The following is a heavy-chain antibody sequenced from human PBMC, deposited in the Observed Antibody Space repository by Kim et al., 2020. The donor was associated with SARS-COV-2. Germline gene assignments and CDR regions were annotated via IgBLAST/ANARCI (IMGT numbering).Heavy chain of an antibody. V-gene: IGHV4-34*01. CDR3: ARAGYSSSWYEGPIDY. CDR1: GGSFSGYY. D-gene: IGHD6-13*01. CDR2: INHSGST. Sequence: SETLSLTCAVYGGSFSGYYWSWIRQPPGKGLEWIGEINHSGSTNYNPSLKSRVTISVDTSKNQFSLKLSSVTAADTAVYYCARAGYSSSWYEGPIDYWGQGTLVTVSS. J-gene: IGHJ4*02.